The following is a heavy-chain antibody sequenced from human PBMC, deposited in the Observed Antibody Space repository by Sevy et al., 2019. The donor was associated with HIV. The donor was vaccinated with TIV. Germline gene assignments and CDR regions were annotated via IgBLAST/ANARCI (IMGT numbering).Heavy chain of an antibody. CDR3: ATHAGIAAAGRVFDY. CDR1: GFTFSDHY. CDR2: TRNKADSYTT. V-gene: IGHV3-72*01. Sequence: GGSLRLSCAASGFTFSDHYMGWVRQAPGKGLGWVGRTRNKADSYTTEYAPSVKGRFTISRDDSKNSLYLQMNSLKTEDTAVYYCATHAGIAAAGRVFDYWGQGSLVTVSS. D-gene: IGHD6-13*01. J-gene: IGHJ4*02.